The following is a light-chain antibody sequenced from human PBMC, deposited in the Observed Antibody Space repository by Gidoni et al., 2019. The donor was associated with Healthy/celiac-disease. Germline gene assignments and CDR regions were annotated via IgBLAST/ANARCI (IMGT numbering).Light chain of an antibody. CDR3: QQYNSPIT. CDR1: QSISSW. Sequence: DIQMTQSPSTLSASVGDRVTITCRASQSISSWLAWYQQKPGKAPKLLFYKASSLESGVPSRFGGSGSGTEFTLTISSLQPDDFATYYCQQYNSPITFGQGTRLEIK. CDR2: KAS. J-gene: IGKJ5*01. V-gene: IGKV1-5*03.